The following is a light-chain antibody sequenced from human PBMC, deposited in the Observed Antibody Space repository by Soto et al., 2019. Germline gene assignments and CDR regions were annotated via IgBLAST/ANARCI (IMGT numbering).Light chain of an antibody. CDR1: EGLVYGDGNNY. J-gene: IGKJ2*01. V-gene: IGKV2-30*01. Sequence: DVVLTQSPLFLSATLGQPASISCRSSEGLVYGDGNNYLSWFQRRPGHAPRRLIYAVSDRDSGVPDRFSGSGSGTDFTLRISRVEAEDVGVYFCMQGTHSPFTFGQGTKLDIK. CDR2: AVS. CDR3: MQGTHSPFT.